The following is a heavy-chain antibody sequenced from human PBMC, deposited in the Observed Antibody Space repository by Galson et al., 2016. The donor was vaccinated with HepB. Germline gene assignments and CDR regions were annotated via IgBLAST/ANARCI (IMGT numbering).Heavy chain of an antibody. J-gene: IGHJ4*02. CDR3: VGHGGSCHGVECYRVEYLDY. Sequence: QSGAEVKKPGESLKISCKGSGYTFGNYWIAWVRQMSGKGLEWMGVIYPGDSETTYSPSFEGLVTLSVDMSINTAYLQWNSLEASDTATYFCVGHGGSCHGVECYRVEYLDYWGQGTLVAVSP. CDR1: GYTFGNYW. V-gene: IGHV5-51*01. D-gene: IGHD3-16*01. CDR2: IYPGDSET.